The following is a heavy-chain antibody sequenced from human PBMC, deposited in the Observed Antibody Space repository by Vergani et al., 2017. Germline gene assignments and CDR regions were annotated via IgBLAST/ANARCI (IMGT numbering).Heavy chain of an antibody. D-gene: IGHD5-24*01. CDR2: IIPIFGTA. CDR1: GGTFSSYA. J-gene: IGHJ3*02. Sequence: QVQLVQSGAEVKKPGTSVKVSCKASGGTFSSYAISWVRQAPGQGLEWMGRIIPIFGTANYAQKFQGRVTITADECKSTAYMELSSLRSEDTAVYYCARDSRWLQFRELYIHDAFEIWGQGTMVTVSS. CDR3: ARDSRWLQFRELYIHDAFEI. V-gene: IGHV1-69*18.